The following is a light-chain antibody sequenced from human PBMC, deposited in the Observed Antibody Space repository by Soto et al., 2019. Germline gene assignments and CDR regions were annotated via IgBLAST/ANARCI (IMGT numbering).Light chain of an antibody. CDR3: QHYNHWLWT. V-gene: IGKV3-15*01. CDR2: GAS. J-gene: IGKJ1*01. Sequence: MELVQSAGGRYLSPTERATLSCRASQSVSSSYLAWYQQKPGQAPRLLIYGASTRATGIPARFSGSGSGTEFTLTISNLQSEDFAVYYCQHYNHWLWTFGQATKVDIK. CDR1: QSVSSSY.